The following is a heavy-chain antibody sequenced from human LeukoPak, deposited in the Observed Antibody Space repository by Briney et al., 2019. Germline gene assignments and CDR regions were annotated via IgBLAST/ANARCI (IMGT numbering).Heavy chain of an antibody. CDR2: ISGGGGVT. CDR3: ARGRTFFGVVIGFSVYFDY. V-gene: IGHV3-23*01. Sequence: GGSLRLSCAASGFTFSSYSMSWVRQAPGKGLEWVSVISGGGGVTYYADSVKGRFTISRDNFNNNLYLQMNSLGAEDTAVYYCARGRTFFGVVIGFSVYFDYWGQGTLVTVSS. CDR1: GFTFSSYS. J-gene: IGHJ4*02. D-gene: IGHD3-3*01.